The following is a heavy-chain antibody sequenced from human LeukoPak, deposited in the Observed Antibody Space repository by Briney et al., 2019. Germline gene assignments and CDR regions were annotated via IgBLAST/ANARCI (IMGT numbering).Heavy chain of an antibody. CDR2: IIPIFGTA. J-gene: IGHJ3*02. CDR1: GGTFSSYA. V-gene: IGHV1-69*13. Sequence: SVKVSCKASGGTFSSYAISWVRQAPGQGLKWMGGIIPIFGTANYAQKFQGRVTITADESTSTAYMELSGLRSEDTAVYYCARGSDRNYDSSGYYAFDIWGQGTMVTVSS. D-gene: IGHD3-22*01. CDR3: ARGSDRNYDSSGYYAFDI.